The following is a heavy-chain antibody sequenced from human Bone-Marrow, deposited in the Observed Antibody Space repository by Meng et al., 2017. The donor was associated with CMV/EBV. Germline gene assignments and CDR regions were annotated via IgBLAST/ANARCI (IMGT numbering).Heavy chain of an antibody. Sequence: SGFNVSRNYMSWVRQAPGKGLEWVSIIYSGGSTYYADSVKGRFTISRHNSKNTLYLQMNSLRAEDTAVYYCAREYCSDDSCYSAWFDSWGQGTLVTVSS. D-gene: IGHD2-15*01. J-gene: IGHJ5*01. CDR2: IYSGGST. CDR1: GFNVSRNY. V-gene: IGHV3-53*04. CDR3: AREYCSDDSCYSAWFDS.